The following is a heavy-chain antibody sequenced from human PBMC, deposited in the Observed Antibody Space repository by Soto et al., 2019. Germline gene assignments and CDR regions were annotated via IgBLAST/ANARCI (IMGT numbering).Heavy chain of an antibody. J-gene: IGHJ6*02. Sequence: QVQLQESGPGLVKPSETLSLTCTVSGGSVSSGSYYWSWIRQPPGKGLEWIGYIYYSGSTNYNPPLKSRVTISVDTSKNQFSLKLSSVTAADTAVYYCARGPVEMDWHFLGNMDVWGQGTTVTVSS. D-gene: IGHD3-3*02. CDR3: ARGPVEMDWHFLGNMDV. CDR2: IYYSGST. CDR1: GGSVSSGSYY. V-gene: IGHV4-61*01.